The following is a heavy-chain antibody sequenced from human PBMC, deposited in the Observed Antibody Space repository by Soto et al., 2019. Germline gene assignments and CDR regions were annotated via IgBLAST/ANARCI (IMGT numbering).Heavy chain of an antibody. J-gene: IGHJ3*02. D-gene: IGHD3-22*01. CDR3: ARGGDTYYYDSSGYGAGAFDI. CDR2: ISAYNGNT. V-gene: IGHV1-18*01. Sequence: QVQLVQSGAEVKEPGASVKVSCKASGYTFTSYGIGWVRQAPGQGLEWMGWISAYNGNTNYAQKLQGRVTMTTDTSTSTAYMELRSLRSDDTAVYYCARGGDTYYYDSSGYGAGAFDIWGQGTMVTVSS. CDR1: GYTFTSYG.